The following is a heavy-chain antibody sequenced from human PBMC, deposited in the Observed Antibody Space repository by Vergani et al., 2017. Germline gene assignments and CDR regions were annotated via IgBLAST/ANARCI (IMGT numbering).Heavy chain of an antibody. CDR1: GGSISSYY. CDR3: ARGWEYCSSTSCNGAYYFDY. CDR2: IYYSGST. J-gene: IGHJ4*02. D-gene: IGHD2-2*01. V-gene: IGHV4-59*12. Sequence: QVQLQESGPGLVKPSETLSLTCTVSGGSISSYYWSWIRQPPGKGLEWIGYIYYSGSTNYNPSLKSRVTISVDTSKNQFSLKLSSVTAADTAVYYCARGWEYCSSTSCNGAYYFDYWGQGTLVTVSS.